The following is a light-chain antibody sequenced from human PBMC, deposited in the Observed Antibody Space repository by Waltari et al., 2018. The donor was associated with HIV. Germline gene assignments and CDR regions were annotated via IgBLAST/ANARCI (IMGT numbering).Light chain of an antibody. CDR2: ECS. Sequence: QSALTQPASVSGSPGQSITISCTGTSSDVGSYNLVSWYQQHPGKAPKLMIYECSKRPSGVANRFSGAKSGNTASLTISGLQAEDEADYYCCSYAGSSTLEVFGGGTKLTVL. V-gene: IGLV2-23*01. CDR1: SSDVGSYNL. CDR3: CSYAGSSTLEV. J-gene: IGLJ2*01.